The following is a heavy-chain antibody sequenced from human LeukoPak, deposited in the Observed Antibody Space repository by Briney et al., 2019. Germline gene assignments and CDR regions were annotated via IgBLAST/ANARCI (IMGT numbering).Heavy chain of an antibody. J-gene: IGHJ4*02. D-gene: IGHD3-10*01. CDR2: ISWNSGSI. V-gene: IGHV3-9*01. CDR3: ARDRPAMVRGVSV. Sequence: GGSLRLSCAASGFTFDDYAMHWVRQAPGKGLEWVSGISWNSGSIGYADSVKGRFTISRDNAKNSLYLQMNSLRAEDTAVYYCARDRPAMVRGVSVWGQGTLVTVSS. CDR1: GFTFDDYA.